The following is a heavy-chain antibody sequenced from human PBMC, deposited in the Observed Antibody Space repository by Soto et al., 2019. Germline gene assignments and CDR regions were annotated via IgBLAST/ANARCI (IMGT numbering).Heavy chain of an antibody. CDR2: IIPIFGTA. Sequence: ASVKVSCKASGGTFSSYAISWVRQAPGQGLEWMGGIIPIFGTANYAQKFQGRVTITADESTSTAYMELSSLRSEDTAVYYCARGITMLRGNTDHYSYYYGMDVSGHGTTLTVSS. J-gene: IGHJ6*02. V-gene: IGHV1-69*13. D-gene: IGHD3-10*01. CDR3: ARGITMLRGNTDHYSYYYGMDV. CDR1: GGTFSSYA.